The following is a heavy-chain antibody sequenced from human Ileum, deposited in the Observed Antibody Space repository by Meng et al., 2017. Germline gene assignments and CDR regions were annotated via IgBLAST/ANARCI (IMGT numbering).Heavy chain of an antibody. V-gene: IGHV7-4-1*02. CDR1: RYTFTNYD. CDR2: INTNTGNP. J-gene: IGHJ4*02. CDR3: ATSGGGFDY. D-gene: IGHD1-26*01. Sequence: QVQRVKSGSELKKPGASVKVSCKASRYTFTNYDINWVRQAPGQGLEWMGWINTNTGNPAYAQGFTGRFVFSLDTSVNTAHLQISTLTAEDTAVYYCATSGGGFDYWGQGALVTVSS.